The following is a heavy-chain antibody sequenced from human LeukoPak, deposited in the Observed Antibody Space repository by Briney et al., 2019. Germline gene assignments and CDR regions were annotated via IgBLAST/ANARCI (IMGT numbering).Heavy chain of an antibody. CDR3: AKAPRAAAGTYNGMDV. D-gene: IGHD6-13*01. J-gene: IGHJ6*02. V-gene: IGHV3-23*01. Sequence: GGSLRLSCAASGFTFSSYAMSWVRQAPGKGLEWGSAISGSGGSTYYADSVKGRFTISRDNSKNTLYLQMNSLRAEDTAVYYCAKAPRAAAGTYNGMDVWGQGTTVTVSS. CDR1: GFTFSSYA. CDR2: ISGSGGST.